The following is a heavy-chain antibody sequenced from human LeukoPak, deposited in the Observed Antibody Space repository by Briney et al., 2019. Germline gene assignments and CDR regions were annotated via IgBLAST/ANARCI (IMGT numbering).Heavy chain of an antibody. V-gene: IGHV1-18*01. CDR1: GYTFTSYG. D-gene: IGHD6-13*01. J-gene: IGHJ5*02. Sequence: ASVKVSCKASGYTFTSYGISWVRQAPGQGLEWMGWISAYNGNTNYAQKLQGRVTMTTDTSTSTAYMELRSLRSDDTAVYYCARACRSGIAAPGSYNWFDPWGQGTLVTVSS. CDR3: ARACRSGIAAPGSYNWFDP. CDR2: ISAYNGNT.